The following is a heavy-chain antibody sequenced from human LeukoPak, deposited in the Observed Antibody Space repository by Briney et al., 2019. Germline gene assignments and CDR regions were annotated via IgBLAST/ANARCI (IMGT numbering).Heavy chain of an antibody. CDR1: GFTFDNFA. V-gene: IGHV3-23*01. J-gene: IGHJ5*02. CDR3: AKDRAYYHLWDGYYRNWFAP. D-gene: IGHD3-3*02. CDR2: ISGSGGST. Sequence: GGSLRLSCAASGFTFDNFAMTWVRQAPGKGLEWVSGISGSGGSTYYIDSVKGRFIISRDNSKNTLYLQMNSVSAEDTAVYYCAKDRAYYHLWDGYYRNWFAPWGQGTLVIVSS.